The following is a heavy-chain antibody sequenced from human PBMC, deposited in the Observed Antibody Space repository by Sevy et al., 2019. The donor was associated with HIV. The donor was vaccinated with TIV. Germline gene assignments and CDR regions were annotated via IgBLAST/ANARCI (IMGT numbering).Heavy chain of an antibody. V-gene: IGHV3-33*01. CDR3: ASINTVGSLAY. CDR1: GFTFSVSG. D-gene: IGHD2-15*01. Sequence: GGSLRLSCAASGFTFSVSGMHWVRQAPGKGLEWLAVIWDDGHNKYYADSVKGRFTISRDNSKNTLFLQMNSLRVEDTALYYCASINTVGSLAYWGRRTLVTVSS. J-gene: IGHJ4*02. CDR2: IWDDGHNK.